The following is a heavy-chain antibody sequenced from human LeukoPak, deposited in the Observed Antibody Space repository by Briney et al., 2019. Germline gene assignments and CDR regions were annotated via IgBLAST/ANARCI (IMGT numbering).Heavy chain of an antibody. CDR1: GFTFSDYY. CDR3: ARGTMASDF. J-gene: IGHJ4*02. CDR2: ISISGTTT. D-gene: IGHD3-10*01. V-gene: IGHV3-11*01. Sequence: PGGSLRLSCAASGFTFSDYYVTWIRQTPGKGLEWVSYISISGTTTFYVDSVKGRFTISRDNTKNSLYLQMNSLRAEDTAMYYCARGTMASDFWGQGTLVTVSS.